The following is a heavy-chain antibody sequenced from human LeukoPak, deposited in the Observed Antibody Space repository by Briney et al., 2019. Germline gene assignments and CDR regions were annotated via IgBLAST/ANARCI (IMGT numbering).Heavy chain of an antibody. D-gene: IGHD6-19*01. J-gene: IGHJ4*02. CDR1: GFTFSNAW. V-gene: IGHV3-15*01. CDR2: IKSKTDGGTT. Sequence: PGGSLRLSCAASGFTFSNAWMSWVRQAPGKGLEWVGRIKSKTDGGTTDYAAPVKGRFTISRDDSKNTLYLQMNSLKTEDTAVYYCTTDPPNWSSPFGSGWYEDWGQGTLVTVSS. CDR3: TTDPPNWSSPFGSGWYED.